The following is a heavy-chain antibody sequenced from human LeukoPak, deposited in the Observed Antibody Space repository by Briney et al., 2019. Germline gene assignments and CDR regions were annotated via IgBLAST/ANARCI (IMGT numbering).Heavy chain of an antibody. CDR2: ISYDGSNK. CDR1: GFTFSSYA. Sequence: GGSLRLSCAPSGFTFSSYAIHWARQAPGKGLEWVAVISYDGSNKYYADSVKGRFTISRDDSKNTLYLQMNSLRAEDTAVYYCARTKTGYSSGWSGDLDYWGQGTLVTVSS. D-gene: IGHD6-19*01. J-gene: IGHJ4*02. CDR3: ARTKTGYSSGWSGDLDY. V-gene: IGHV3-30*04.